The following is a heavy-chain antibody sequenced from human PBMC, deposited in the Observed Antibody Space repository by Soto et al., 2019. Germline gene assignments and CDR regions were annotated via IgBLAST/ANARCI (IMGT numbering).Heavy chain of an antibody. CDR2: INPNSGGT. V-gene: IGHV1-2*04. CDR3: AREYYDSSGYYSYYYGMDV. J-gene: IGHJ6*02. CDR1: GYTFTSYG. D-gene: IGHD3-22*01. Sequence: ASVKVSCKASGYTFTSYGISWVRQAPGQGLEWMGWINPNSGGTNYAQKFQGWVTMTRDTSISTAYMELSRLRSDDTAVYYCAREYYDSSGYYSYYYGMDVWGQGTTVTVSS.